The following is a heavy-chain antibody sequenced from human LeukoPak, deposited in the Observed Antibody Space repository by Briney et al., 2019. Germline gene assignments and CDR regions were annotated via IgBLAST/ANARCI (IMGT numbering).Heavy chain of an antibody. V-gene: IGHV1-24*01. CDR2: LDVEDDEP. Sequence: GASMKVSCKVSGYRLSELSMHWVRQAPGKGLEWMGGLDVEDDEPIYAQKFQGRVIMTEDTSTDTAYMELSSLRSEDTAVYYCATEATSPDYNYYMDVWGKGTTVTVSS. CDR1: GYRLSELS. D-gene: IGHD2-2*01. CDR3: ATEATSPDYNYYMDV. J-gene: IGHJ6*03.